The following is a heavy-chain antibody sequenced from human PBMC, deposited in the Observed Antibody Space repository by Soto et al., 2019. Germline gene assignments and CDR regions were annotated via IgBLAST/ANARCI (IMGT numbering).Heavy chain of an antibody. CDR1: GFTFSSYA. CDR2: ISGSGGST. J-gene: IGHJ5*02. V-gene: IGHV3-23*01. CDR3: AKSEVVPPNWFDP. Sequence: PWGSLGLSCAASGFTFSSYAMSWVRQAPGKGLEWVSAISGSGGSTYYAASVKGRFTISRDNSKNTLYLQMNSLRAEDTAVYYCAKSEVVPPNWFDPWGQGTLVTVSS. D-gene: IGHD3-22*01.